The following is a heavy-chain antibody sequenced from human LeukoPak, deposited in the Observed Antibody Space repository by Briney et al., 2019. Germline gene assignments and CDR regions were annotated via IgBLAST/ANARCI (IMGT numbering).Heavy chain of an antibody. CDR2: ISYDGSNK. J-gene: IGHJ4*02. V-gene: IGHV3-30-3*01. CDR3: AKYTAFVLMVYALDY. Sequence: GRSLRLSCAASGFTFSSYAMHWVRQAPGKGLEWVAVISYDGSNKYYADSVKGRFTISRDSSKNTLYLQMNSLRVEDTALYYCAKYTAFVLMVYALDYWGQGTLVTVSS. CDR1: GFTFSSYA. D-gene: IGHD2-8*01.